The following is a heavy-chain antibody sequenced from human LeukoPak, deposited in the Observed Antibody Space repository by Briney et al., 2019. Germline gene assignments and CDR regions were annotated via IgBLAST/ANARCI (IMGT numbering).Heavy chain of an antibody. D-gene: IGHD3/OR15-3a*01. V-gene: IGHV3-7*01. Sequence: GGSLRLSCAASGFTFSSYAMSWVRQAPGKGLEWVANINEDGSEKYYVDSVKGRFTISRDNAKKSLYLQMNSLRAEDTAVYYCARGGTGVSRDYWGQGTLVTVAS. CDR3: ARGGTGVSRDY. J-gene: IGHJ4*02. CDR2: INEDGSEK. CDR1: GFTFSSYA.